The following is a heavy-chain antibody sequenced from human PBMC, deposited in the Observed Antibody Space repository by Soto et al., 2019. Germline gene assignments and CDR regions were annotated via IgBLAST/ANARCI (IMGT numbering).Heavy chain of an antibody. CDR2: ISYDGNNK. Sequence: QVQLVESGGGVVQPGRSLRLSCAASGFTFSNYAMHWVRQAPGKGLEWVAIISYDGNNKYNADSVKGPFTISRDNSKNTLYLQMNSLRAEDTAVYYCARDRVCTSATCGEFVYYYYYGMDVWGQGTTVTVSS. D-gene: IGHD2-2*01. CDR1: GFTFSNYA. V-gene: IGHV3-30*04. J-gene: IGHJ6*02. CDR3: ARDRVCTSATCGEFVYYYYYGMDV.